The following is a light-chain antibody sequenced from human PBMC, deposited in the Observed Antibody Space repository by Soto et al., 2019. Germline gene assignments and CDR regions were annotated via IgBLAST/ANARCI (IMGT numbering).Light chain of an antibody. CDR3: QQRSNWPRT. J-gene: IGKJ2*02. Sequence: EIVLTQSPVTLSLSPGERATLSCRASQSVSNDLAWYQQKPGQAPRLLIYDASNRATGISARFSGSGSGTDSTLTISSLEPGDFAVYYCQQRSNWPRTFGQGTKLEIK. CDR2: DAS. CDR1: QSVSND. V-gene: IGKV3-11*01.